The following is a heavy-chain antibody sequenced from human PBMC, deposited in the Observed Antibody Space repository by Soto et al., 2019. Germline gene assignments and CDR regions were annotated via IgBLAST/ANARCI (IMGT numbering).Heavy chain of an antibody. Sequence: GGSLRLSCAASGFTSSNYSMSWVRQAPGKGLEWVSGMNSGGRTYYADSVKGRFTISRDTSKNTLYLQMNSLRADDTAVFYCAKALQYSSSRDYFYYGMDVWGQGTTVTVSS. CDR1: GFTSSNYS. D-gene: IGHD6-6*01. CDR2: MNSGGRT. CDR3: AKALQYSSSRDYFYYGMDV. V-gene: IGHV3-23*01. J-gene: IGHJ6*02.